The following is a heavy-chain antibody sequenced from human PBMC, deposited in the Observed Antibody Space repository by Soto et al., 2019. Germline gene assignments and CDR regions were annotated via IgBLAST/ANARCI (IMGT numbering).Heavy chain of an antibody. CDR1: GFTFGDYA. V-gene: IGHV3-49*04. J-gene: IGHJ4*02. CDR3: TRAGSGWYAYFDY. Sequence: CLRISSPSSGFTFGDYAMSWVRKAPGKGLEWVGFIRSKAYGGTTEYAASVKGRFTISRDDSKSIAYLQMNSLKTEDTAVYYCTRAGSGWYAYFDYWGQGNLVPVSS. D-gene: IGHD6-19*01. CDR2: IRSKAYGGTT.